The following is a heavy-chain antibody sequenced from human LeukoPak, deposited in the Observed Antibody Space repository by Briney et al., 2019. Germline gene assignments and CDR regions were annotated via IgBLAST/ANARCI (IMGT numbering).Heavy chain of an antibody. Sequence: LSLTSTFSGGSISSGGYYWSWIRQHPENRLEWIRYIYYSGSNYYNPSLKRRVTISVDTSKNQFSLKLSSVTAADTAVYYCARVRYGSGGSCYSPYYYYYMDVWGKGTTVTVSS. CDR1: GGSISSGGYY. J-gene: IGHJ6*03. CDR3: ARVRYGSGGSCYSPYYYYYMDV. CDR2: IYYSGSN. V-gene: IGHV4-31*03. D-gene: IGHD2-15*01.